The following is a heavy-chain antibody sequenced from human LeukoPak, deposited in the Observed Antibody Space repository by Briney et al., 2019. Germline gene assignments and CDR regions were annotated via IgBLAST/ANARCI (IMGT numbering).Heavy chain of an antibody. V-gene: IGHV4-39*07. CDR1: GGSISSDSYY. D-gene: IGHD2-15*01. Sequence: SETLSLTCTVSGGSISSDSYYWAWIRQPPGKGLEWIASIYYSGSTYYNPSLKSRVTISVDTSRNQFSLKLSSVTAADTAVYYCARVLFVPRYSVRAFDIWGQGTMVTVSS. CDR2: IYYSGST. J-gene: IGHJ3*02. CDR3: ARVLFVPRYSVRAFDI.